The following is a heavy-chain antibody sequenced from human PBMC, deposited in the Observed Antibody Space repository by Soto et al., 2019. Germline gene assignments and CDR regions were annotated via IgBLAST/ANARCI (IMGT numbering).Heavy chain of an antibody. J-gene: IGHJ4*02. CDR1: GYTFGSYG. D-gene: IGHD3-9*01. V-gene: IGHV1-18*01. CDR3: ARGGFGAVTSFDSLPHFDL. Sequence: QVQLMQSGTEVKKPGASVKVSCEASGYTFGSYGITWVRQAPGQGLEWMGWISVSNGDTNYAQKFQGRVTMTAVAPTDTAYMELRSLRSGDTAVYYCARGGFGAVTSFDSLPHFDLWGQGTLVTASS. CDR2: ISVSNGDT.